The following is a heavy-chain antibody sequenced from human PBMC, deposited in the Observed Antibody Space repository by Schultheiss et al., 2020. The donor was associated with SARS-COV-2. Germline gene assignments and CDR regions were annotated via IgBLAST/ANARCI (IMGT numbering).Heavy chain of an antibody. CDR2: IYHSGST. D-gene: IGHD3-3*01. CDR1: GGSFSDYY. V-gene: IGHV4-34*01. J-gene: IGHJ6*02. Sequence: SESLSLTCAVYGGSFSDYYWSWIRQPPGKGLEWIGEIYHSGSTNYNPSLKSRVTISVDKSKNQFSLKLSSVTAADTAVYYCASLGIAIFGVVSEGEGMDVWGQGTTVTVSS. CDR3: ASLGIAIFGVVSEGEGMDV.